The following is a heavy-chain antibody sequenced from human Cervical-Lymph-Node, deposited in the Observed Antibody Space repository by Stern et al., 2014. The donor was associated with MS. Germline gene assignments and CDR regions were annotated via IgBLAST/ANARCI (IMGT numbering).Heavy chain of an antibody. CDR2: IIPIFNTA. CDR1: GGTLSNMA. D-gene: IGHD3-3*01. CDR3: AKDPPLGVLLEGGYKYFDVDV. Sequence: QVQLVQSGAEVKKPGSSVKVSCKASGGTLSNMAINWVRQAPGQGLEWMGGIIPIFNTAAYAQKVQGRVTMTADKSTNTVYMEVSSLRPEDTAVYYCAKDPPLGVLLEGGYKYFDVDVWGQGTTVTVSS. V-gene: IGHV1-69*06. J-gene: IGHJ6*02.